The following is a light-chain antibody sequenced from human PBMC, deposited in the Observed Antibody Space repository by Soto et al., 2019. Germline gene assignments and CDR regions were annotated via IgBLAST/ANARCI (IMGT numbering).Light chain of an antibody. CDR1: SSDVGGYNS. V-gene: IGLV2-14*03. CDR2: SVS. CDR3: SSSTSSSTDL. J-gene: IGLJ1*01. Sequence: QSALTQPASVSGSPGQSITISCTGTSSDVGGYNSVSWYQQHPDKAPKLIIYSVSYRSSGVSDRFSGSKSDNTASLTISGLPTEDEADYYCSSSTSSSTDLFGGGTKVTVL.